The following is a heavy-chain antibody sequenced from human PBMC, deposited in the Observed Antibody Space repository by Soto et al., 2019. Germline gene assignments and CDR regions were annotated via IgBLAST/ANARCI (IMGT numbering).Heavy chain of an antibody. V-gene: IGHV4-34*01. J-gene: IGHJ6*03. Sequence: PSETLALTCAVYGGSFSGYYWSWIRQPPGKGLEWIGEINHSGSTNYNPSLKSRVTISVDTSKNQFSLKLSSVTAADTAVYYCARGRVLRGWDIVVYYYMDVWGKGTTVTVSS. CDR3: ARGRVLRGWDIVVYYYMDV. CDR2: INHSGST. CDR1: GGSFSGYY. D-gene: IGHD2-15*01.